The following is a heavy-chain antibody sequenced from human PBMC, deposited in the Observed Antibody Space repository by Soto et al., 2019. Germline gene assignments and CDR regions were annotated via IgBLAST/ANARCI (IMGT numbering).Heavy chain of an antibody. CDR1: GYTFTSYG. J-gene: IGHJ4*02. Sequence: ASVKVSCKASGYTFTSYGISWVRQAPGQGLEWMGIINPSGGSTSYAQKFQGRVTMTRDTSTSTVYMELSSLRSEDTAVYYCARDLTGNVFDFWGQGTLVTVSS. D-gene: IGHD1-20*01. CDR3: ARDLTGNVFDF. V-gene: IGHV1-46*01. CDR2: INPSGGST.